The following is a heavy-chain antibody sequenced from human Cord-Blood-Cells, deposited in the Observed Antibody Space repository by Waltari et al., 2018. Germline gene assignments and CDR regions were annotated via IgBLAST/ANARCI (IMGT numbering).Heavy chain of an antibody. Sequence: EVQLLESGGGLVQPGGSLRRSCAASGFTFSSYAMSWVRQAQGKGLEWVSAISGSGGSTYYADSVKGRFTISRDNSKNTLYLQMNSLRAEDTAVYYCAKHPTRRPYSSSWYGAFDIWGQGTMVTVSS. J-gene: IGHJ3*02. V-gene: IGHV3-23*01. CDR2: ISGSGGST. CDR1: GFTFSSYA. CDR3: AKHPTRRPYSSSWYGAFDI. D-gene: IGHD6-13*01.